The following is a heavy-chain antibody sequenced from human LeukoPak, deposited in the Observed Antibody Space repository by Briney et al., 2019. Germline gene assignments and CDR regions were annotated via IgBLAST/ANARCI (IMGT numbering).Heavy chain of an antibody. J-gene: IGHJ5*02. Sequence: SETLSPTCTVSGGSISSSAYYWGWIRQPPGKGLEWIASIYHSGSSYYNPSLKSRVTISVDTSKNQFSLKLSSVTAADTAVYYCARDNGYCSSTSCYGVFDPWGQGTLVTVSS. CDR3: ARDNGYCSSTSCYGVFDP. CDR1: GGSISSSAYY. D-gene: IGHD2-2*01. V-gene: IGHV4-39*07. CDR2: IYHSGSS.